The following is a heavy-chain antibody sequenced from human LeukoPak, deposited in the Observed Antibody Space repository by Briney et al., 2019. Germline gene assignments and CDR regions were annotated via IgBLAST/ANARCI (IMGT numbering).Heavy chain of an antibody. V-gene: IGHV4-34*01. CDR2: INHRGDT. J-gene: IGHJ4*03. D-gene: IGHD1-1*01. Sequence: PSETLSLTRAVYGGSFSAYYWSWIRQSPGKGLEWIAEINHRGDTNYNPSVKSRVSISVDTSKNQFSLKVTSLTAADTAVYYFARGPTISETGYFDYWGQGTLVTVSS. CDR3: ARGPTISETGYFDY. CDR1: GGSFSAYY.